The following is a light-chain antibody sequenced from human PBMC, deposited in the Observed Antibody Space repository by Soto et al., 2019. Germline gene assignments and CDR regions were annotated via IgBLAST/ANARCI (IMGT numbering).Light chain of an antibody. Sequence: QPVLTQPASVSGSPGQSITISCTGTSSDVGGYNYVSWYQQHPGKAPKLMIYEVSNRPSGVSNRFSGSKSGNTASLTISGLHTEDEADYYCSSYTSSSTLVFGTGTKLTVL. CDR3: SSYTSSSTLV. V-gene: IGLV2-14*01. CDR1: SSDVGGYNY. CDR2: EVS. J-gene: IGLJ1*01.